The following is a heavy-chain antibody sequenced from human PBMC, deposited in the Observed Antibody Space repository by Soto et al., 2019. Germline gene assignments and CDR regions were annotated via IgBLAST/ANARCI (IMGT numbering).Heavy chain of an antibody. CDR1: GFTFSSYA. D-gene: IGHD2-2*01. V-gene: IGHV3-23*01. CDR2: ISGSGGST. Sequence: GGSLRLSCAASGFTFSSYAMSWVRQAPGKGLEWVSAISGSGGSTYYADSVKGRFTISRDNSKNTLYLQMNSLRAEDTAVYYCAKEAYYQPLSGRENPFDYWGQGTLVTVSS. J-gene: IGHJ4*02. CDR3: AKEAYYQPLSGRENPFDY.